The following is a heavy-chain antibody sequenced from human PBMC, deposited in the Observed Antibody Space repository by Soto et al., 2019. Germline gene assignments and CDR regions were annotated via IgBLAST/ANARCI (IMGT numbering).Heavy chain of an antibody. D-gene: IGHD6-19*01. CDR3: ARMEAVAAHFDY. Sequence: SGPTLVNPTETLTLTCTGSGFSLSNARMGVSWIRQPPGKALEWLAHIFSNDEKSYSTSLKSRLTISKDTSKSQVVLTMTNMDPVDTATYYCARMEAVAAHFDYWGQGTLVNVSS. J-gene: IGHJ4*02. V-gene: IGHV2-26*01. CDR2: IFSNDEK. CDR1: GFSLSNARMG.